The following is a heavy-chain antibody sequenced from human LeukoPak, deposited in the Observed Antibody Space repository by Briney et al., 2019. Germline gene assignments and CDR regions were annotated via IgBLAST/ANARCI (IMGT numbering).Heavy chain of an antibody. CDR3: ARDGRSDYYYDSSGNFDY. CDR2: IIPIFGTA. CDR1: GGTFSSYA. D-gene: IGHD3-22*01. V-gene: IGHV1-69*13. Sequence: SVKVSCKASGGTFSSYAISWARQAPGQGLEWMGGIIPIFGTANYAQKFQGRVTITADESTSTAYMELSSLRSEDTAVYYCARDGRSDYYYDSSGNFDYWGQGTLVTVSS. J-gene: IGHJ4*02.